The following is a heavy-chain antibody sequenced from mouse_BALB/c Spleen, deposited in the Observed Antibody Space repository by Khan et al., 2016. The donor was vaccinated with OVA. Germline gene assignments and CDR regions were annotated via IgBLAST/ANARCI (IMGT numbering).Heavy chain of an antibody. V-gene: IGHV14-3*02. CDR2: IVPANGNT. CDR1: GFNINDTY. CDR3: ARIKA. J-gene: IGHJ1*01. Sequence: VQLQQSGAELVKPAASVKLSCTASGFNINDTYMHWLKQRPQQGLQWIVRIVPANGNTTYDPTFQGKATITADTSSNTAYLQLSSVTPEDTAAYYCARIKAWGEGTTLTVSS.